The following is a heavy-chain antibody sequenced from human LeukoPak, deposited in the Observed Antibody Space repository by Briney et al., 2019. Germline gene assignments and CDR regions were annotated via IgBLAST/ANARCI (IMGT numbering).Heavy chain of an antibody. Sequence: GGSLRLSCAASGFTFSSYAMSWVRQAPGKGLEWVSAISGSGGSTYYADSVKGRFTISRDNSKNTLYLQMNSLRAEDTAVYYCAKQPLSQYSSGWHPEYFQHWGQGTLVTVSS. CDR2: ISGSGGST. CDR1: GFTFSSYA. V-gene: IGHV3-23*01. CDR3: AKQPLSQYSSGWHPEYFQH. J-gene: IGHJ1*01. D-gene: IGHD6-19*01.